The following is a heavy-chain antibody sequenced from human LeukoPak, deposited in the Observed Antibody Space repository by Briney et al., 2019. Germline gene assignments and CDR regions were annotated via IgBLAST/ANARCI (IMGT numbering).Heavy chain of an antibody. CDR3: VTGGDYYYSH. V-gene: IGHV3-33*01. D-gene: IGHD2-21*01. J-gene: IGHJ4*02. CDR1: GFPFNYYG. CDR2: AYGDGNSK. Sequence: GGSLRLSCATSGFPFNYYGMHWVRQAPGKGLEWVAVAYGDGNSKYYVDSVKGRFTISKDISENTLYLQMSSLRAEDTAVYYCVTGGDYYYSHWGQGTLVTVSS.